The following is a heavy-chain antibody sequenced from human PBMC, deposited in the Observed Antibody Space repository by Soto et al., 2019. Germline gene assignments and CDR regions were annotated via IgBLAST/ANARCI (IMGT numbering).Heavy chain of an antibody. J-gene: IGHJ4*02. CDR1: GFTFSSYA. D-gene: IGHD3-22*01. CDR2: ISGSGGST. CDR3: AKDPLYYDSSGTIDY. Sequence: PGGSLRLSCAASGFTFSSYAMSWVRQAPGKGLEWVSAISGSGGSTYYADSVKGRFTISRDNSKNTLYLQMNSLRAEDTAVYYCAKDPLYYDSSGTIDYWGQGTLVTVSS. V-gene: IGHV3-23*01.